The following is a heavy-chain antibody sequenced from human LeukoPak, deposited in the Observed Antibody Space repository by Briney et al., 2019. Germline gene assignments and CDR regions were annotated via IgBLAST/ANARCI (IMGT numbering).Heavy chain of an antibody. V-gene: IGHV3-23*01. CDR1: GFTFSSYA. J-gene: IGHJ4*02. Sequence: SGGSLRLSCAASGFTFSSYAMSWVRQAPGKGLEWVSAISGSGGSTYYADSVKGRFTISRDNSKNTLYLQMNSLRAEDTAVYYCAKDGTGDVDTAMVTGDFDYWGQGTLVTVSS. D-gene: IGHD5-18*01. CDR2: ISGSGGST. CDR3: AKDGTGDVDTAMVTGDFDY.